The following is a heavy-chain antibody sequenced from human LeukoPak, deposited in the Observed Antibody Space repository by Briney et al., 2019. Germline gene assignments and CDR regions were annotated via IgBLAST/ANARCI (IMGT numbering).Heavy chain of an antibody. V-gene: IGHV3-23*01. D-gene: IGHD6-13*01. CDR3: ARGIAAAGYYPFDY. Sequence: GGSLRLSCAASGFTFSSYAMTWVRQAPGKGLEWVSGTSASGGSTYYADSVKGRFTISRGNSENTLYLQMNSLRAEDTALYYCARGIAAAGYYPFDYWGQGTLVTVSS. CDR2: TSASGGST. CDR1: GFTFSSYA. J-gene: IGHJ4*02.